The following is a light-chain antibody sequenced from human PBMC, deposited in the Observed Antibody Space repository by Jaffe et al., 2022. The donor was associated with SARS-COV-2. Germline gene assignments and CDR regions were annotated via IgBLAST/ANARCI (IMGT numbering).Light chain of an antibody. CDR1: QDISSS. CDR2: GAS. J-gene: IGKJ4*01. Sequence: DIQMTQSPSSLSASVGDRVTITCQASQDISSSLNWFQQKPGKAPKLLVYGASNLATGVPSRFSGSGSGTLFTLAISSLQPEDIATYYCQQYDNLPPLTFGGGTKVEIK. CDR3: QQYDNLPPLT. V-gene: IGKV1-33*01.